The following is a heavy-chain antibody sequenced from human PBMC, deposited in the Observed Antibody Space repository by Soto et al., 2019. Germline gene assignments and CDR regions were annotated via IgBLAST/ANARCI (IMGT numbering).Heavy chain of an antibody. V-gene: IGHV1-2*02. D-gene: IGHD2-2*02. Sequence: AASVKVSCKASGYTFSGYYIHWLRQAPGQGLEWMGWINPNSGGTNYAQKFRGRVTVTRDTPTSTAYMELSRLTSDDTAVYYCARSLTEGYCTITGCYTRPLYGMDVWGQGTTVTVSS. J-gene: IGHJ6*02. CDR1: GYTFSGYY. CDR2: INPNSGGT. CDR3: ARSLTEGYCTITGCYTRPLYGMDV.